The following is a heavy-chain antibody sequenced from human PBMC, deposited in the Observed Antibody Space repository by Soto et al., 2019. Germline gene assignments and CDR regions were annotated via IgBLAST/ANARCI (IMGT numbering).Heavy chain of an antibody. CDR2: IRSKATNYAT. D-gene: IGHD2-15*01. CDR1: GVPFSDSA. Sequence: PGGSLRLSCAASGVPFSDSAVDWVRQASGKGLEWVGRIRSKATNYATAYTASVKGRFTISRDDSKNTAYLQMNSLKTEDTAVYYCIRLMGACGDGSCYSPGWGQGILVTVSS. J-gene: IGHJ4*02. CDR3: IRLMGACGDGSCYSPG. V-gene: IGHV3-73*01.